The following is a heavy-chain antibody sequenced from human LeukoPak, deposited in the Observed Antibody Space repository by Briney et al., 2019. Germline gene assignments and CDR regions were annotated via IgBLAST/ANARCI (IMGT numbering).Heavy chain of an antibody. J-gene: IGHJ4*02. CDR3: ARDCSGGNCHLGVVDY. Sequence: PSETLSLTCTVSGDSLSSSYWSWIRQSAGKGLEWIGRIYLSGHTNYKPSLKSRVTMSIDPSKNQFSLRLTSVTAADAAVYYCARDCSGGNCHLGVVDYWGQGTLVTVSS. CDR1: GDSLSSSY. CDR2: IYLSGHT. D-gene: IGHD2-15*01. V-gene: IGHV4-4*07.